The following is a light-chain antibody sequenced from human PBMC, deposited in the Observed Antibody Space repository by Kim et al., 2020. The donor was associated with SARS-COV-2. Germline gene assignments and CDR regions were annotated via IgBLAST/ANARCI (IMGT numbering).Light chain of an antibody. Sequence: DIQMTQSPSSLSASVGDRVTITCRASQDISRYLNWYQQKPGKAPKLLIYTASSLQSGVPSRFTGSGSETDFTLTISSLQPEDFATYFCQQTYSASRTFCQGTKVDI. J-gene: IGKJ1*01. CDR3: QQTYSASRT. CDR1: QDISRY. V-gene: IGKV1-39*01. CDR2: TAS.